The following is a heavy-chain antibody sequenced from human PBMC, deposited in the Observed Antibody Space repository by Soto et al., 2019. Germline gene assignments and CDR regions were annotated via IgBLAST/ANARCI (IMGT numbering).Heavy chain of an antibody. Sequence: QVQLQESGPGLVKPSETLSLTCTVSGASISGFYWSWIRKSAGKGLEWIGRIYATGTTDYNPSLKSRVMMLVDTVKKQFSLKVRSVTAADTAVYYCVREGQKTLRDWLDPWGHGISVTGSS. CDR1: GASISGFY. V-gene: IGHV4-4*07. J-gene: IGHJ5*02. CDR2: IYATGTT. D-gene: IGHD3-16*01. CDR3: VREGQKTLRDWLDP.